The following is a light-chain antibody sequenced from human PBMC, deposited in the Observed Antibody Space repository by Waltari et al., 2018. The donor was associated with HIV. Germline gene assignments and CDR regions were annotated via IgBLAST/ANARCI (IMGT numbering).Light chain of an antibody. Sequence: SSLLTQTPSVSVAPGKTARVTCGGNNIERKSVHWYQQKPGQAPLLVIYYDTDRPSGIPERFSGSNTGNTATLTISRVGDGDEADYYCQVWDSTTDHVVFGGGTRLTVL. CDR3: QVWDSTTDHVV. CDR1: NIERKS. J-gene: IGLJ2*01. CDR2: YDT. V-gene: IGLV3-21*04.